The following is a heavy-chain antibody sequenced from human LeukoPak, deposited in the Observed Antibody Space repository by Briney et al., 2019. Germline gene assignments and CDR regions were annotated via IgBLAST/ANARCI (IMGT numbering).Heavy chain of an antibody. Sequence: PGGSLRLSCAASGFTFSDYYMSWIRQAPGKGLEWVSYISSSGSTIYYADSVKGRFTISRDNAKNSLYLQMNSLRAEDTAVYYCAADRVGDYGDYDSDYYYMDVWGKGTTVTVSS. CDR2: ISSSGSTI. D-gene: IGHD4-17*01. V-gene: IGHV3-11*01. J-gene: IGHJ6*03. CDR3: AADRVGDYGDYDSDYYYMDV. CDR1: GFTFSDYY.